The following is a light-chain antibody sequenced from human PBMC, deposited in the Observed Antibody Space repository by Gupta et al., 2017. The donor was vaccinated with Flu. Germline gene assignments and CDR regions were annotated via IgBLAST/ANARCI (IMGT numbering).Light chain of an antibody. CDR3: QQYNTYST. CDR1: QSIRSS. J-gene: IGKJ1*01. V-gene: IGKV1-5*03. Sequence: SPSTLSASVGDRVTITCRASQSIRSSLAWYQQKPGAAPKLLISQASNLQSGVPSRFSGSGSGTEFTLTISSLQPDDFATYYCQQYNTYSTFAQGTKVEI. CDR2: QAS.